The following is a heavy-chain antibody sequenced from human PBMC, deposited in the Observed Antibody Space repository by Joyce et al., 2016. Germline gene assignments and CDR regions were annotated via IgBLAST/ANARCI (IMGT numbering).Heavy chain of an antibody. Sequence: EVQLLESGGGLVQHGGSLRLSCVASGFTFSNYAMSWVRQAPGKGLEWVSGSSGSGGTTYYADSVKGRFTISRDNSKDTVWLQMDGLRAEDTAVYYCAKGNGWYAHGDWFDSWGQGTLVTVSS. CDR2: SSGSGGTT. D-gene: IGHD6-19*01. CDR1: GFTFSNYA. CDR3: AKGNGWYAHGDWFDS. J-gene: IGHJ5*01. V-gene: IGHV3-23*01.